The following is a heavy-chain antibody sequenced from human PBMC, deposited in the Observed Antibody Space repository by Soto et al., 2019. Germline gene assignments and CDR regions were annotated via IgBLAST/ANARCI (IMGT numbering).Heavy chain of an antibody. CDR3: ARYQYDSSGHEDEH. D-gene: IGHD3-22*01. J-gene: IGHJ4*02. CDR1: GYSINRGYY. V-gene: IGHV4-38-2*01. CDR2: IYHRGAT. Sequence: SETLSLTCSVSGYSINRGYYWGWIRQAPGKGLEWIGSIYHRGATYYAPSLKARAAISLDTSNNHFTLRLTSVTVADTAIYYCARYQYDSSGHEDEHWGQGALVTVSS.